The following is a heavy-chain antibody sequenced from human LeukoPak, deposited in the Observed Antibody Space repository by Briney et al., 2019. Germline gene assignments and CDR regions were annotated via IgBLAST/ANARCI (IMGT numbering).Heavy chain of an antibody. Sequence: PGGSLRLSCAASGFTFSSYWMHWVRQAPGKGLVWVSRINSDGSSTSYADSVKGRFTISRDNAKNTLYLQMNSLRAEDTAVYYCASIAGYDFWSGYYSEYFQQWGQGTLVTVSS. CDR1: GFTFSSYW. J-gene: IGHJ1*01. CDR3: ASIAGYDFWSGYYSEYFQQ. V-gene: IGHV3-74*01. D-gene: IGHD3-3*01. CDR2: INSDGSST.